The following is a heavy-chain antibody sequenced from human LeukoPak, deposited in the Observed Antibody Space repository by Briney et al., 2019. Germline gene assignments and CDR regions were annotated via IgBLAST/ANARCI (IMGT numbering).Heavy chain of an antibody. D-gene: IGHD6-13*01. CDR1: GGSFSGYY. J-gene: IGHJ4*02. Sequence: SETLSLTCAVYGGSFSGYYWSWIRQPPGKGLEWIGEINHSGSTNYNPSLKSRVTISVDTSKNQFSLKLSSVTAADTAVYYCARSLAAADRSFDYWGQGTLVTVSS. CDR3: ARSLAAADRSFDY. V-gene: IGHV4-34*01. CDR2: INHSGST.